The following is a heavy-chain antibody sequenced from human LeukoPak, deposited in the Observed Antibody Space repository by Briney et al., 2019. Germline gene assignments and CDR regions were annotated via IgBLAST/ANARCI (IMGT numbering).Heavy chain of an antibody. CDR2: IYPGDSDT. D-gene: IGHD6-19*01. CDR1: GYPFTGYY. Sequence: ASVKVSCKASGYPFTGYYMHWVRQMPGKGLEWMGIIYPGDSDTRYSPSFQGQVTISADKSISTAYLQWSSLKASDTAMYYCARQTYSSGWSFDYWGQGTLVTVSS. V-gene: IGHV5-51*01. CDR3: ARQTYSSGWSFDY. J-gene: IGHJ4*02.